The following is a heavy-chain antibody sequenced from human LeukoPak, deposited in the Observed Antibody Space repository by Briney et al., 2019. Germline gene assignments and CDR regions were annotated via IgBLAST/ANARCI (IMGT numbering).Heavy chain of an antibody. D-gene: IGHD2-2*01. Sequence: PSETLSLTCAVSGYSISSGYYWGWIRQPPGKGLQWIGYIFYSGSTNYNPSLKSRVTISVDTSKNQFSLKLSSVTAADTAVYYCARGATLGYCTSTSCYYWFDLWGQGTLVTVSS. V-gene: IGHV4-61*01. J-gene: IGHJ5*02. CDR2: IFYSGST. CDR1: GYSISSGYY. CDR3: ARGATLGYCTSTSCYYWFDL.